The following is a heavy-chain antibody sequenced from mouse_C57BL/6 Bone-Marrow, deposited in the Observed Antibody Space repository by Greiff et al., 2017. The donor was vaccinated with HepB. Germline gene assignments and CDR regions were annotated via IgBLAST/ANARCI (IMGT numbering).Heavy chain of an antibody. J-gene: IGHJ2*01. V-gene: IGHV1-82*01. D-gene: IGHD2-4*01. CDR1: GYAFSSSW. CDR3: ARWYDYDLYYFDY. CDR2: IYPGDGDT. Sequence: QVQLKESGPELVKPGASVKISCKASGYAFSSSWMNWVKQRPGKGLEWIGRIYPGDGDTNYNGKFKGKATLTADKSSSTAYMQLSSLTSEDSAVYFCARWYDYDLYYFDYWGQGTTLTVSS.